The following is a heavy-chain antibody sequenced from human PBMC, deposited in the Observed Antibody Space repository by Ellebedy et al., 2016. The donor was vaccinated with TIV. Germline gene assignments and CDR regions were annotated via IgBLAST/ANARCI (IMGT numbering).Heavy chain of an antibody. CDR3: AREEFWSGYGMDV. D-gene: IGHD3-3*01. CDR2: IYYSGST. V-gene: IGHV4-59*01. CDR1: GGPISSYY. J-gene: IGHJ6*02. Sequence: SETLSLXXTFSGGPISSYYWSWIRQPPGKGLEWIGYIYYSGSTNYNPSLKSRVTISVDTSKNQFSLKLSSVTAADTAVYYCAREEFWSGYGMDVWGQGTTVTVSS.